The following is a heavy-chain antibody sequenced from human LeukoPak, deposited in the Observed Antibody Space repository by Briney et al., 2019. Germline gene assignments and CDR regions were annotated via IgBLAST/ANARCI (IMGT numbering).Heavy chain of an antibody. D-gene: IGHD6-13*01. CDR1: GGSISSGGYY. V-gene: IGHV4-31*03. CDR2: IYYSGST. CDR3: ARVRYSRFPSGYYFDY. Sequence: PSESLSLTCTVSGGSISSGGYYWSWIRQHPGKGLEWIGYIYYSGSTYYNPSLKSRVTISVDTSKNQFSLKLSSVTAADTAVYYCARVRYSRFPSGYYFDYWGQGTLVTVSS. J-gene: IGHJ4*02.